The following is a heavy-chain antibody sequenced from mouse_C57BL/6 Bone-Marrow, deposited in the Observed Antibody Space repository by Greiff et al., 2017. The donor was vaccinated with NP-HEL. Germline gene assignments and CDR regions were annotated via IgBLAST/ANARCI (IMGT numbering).Heavy chain of an antibody. V-gene: IGHV1-63*01. CDR2: IYPGGGYT. CDR1: GYTFTNYW. CDR3: ARSSGYGNHYYAMDY. Sequence: SGAELVRPGTSVKMSCKASGYTFTNYWIGWAKQRPGHGLEWIGDIYPGGGYTNYNEKFKGKATLTADKSSSTAYMQFSSLTSEDSAIYYCARSSGYGNHYYAMDYWGQGTSVTVPS. J-gene: IGHJ4*01. D-gene: IGHD2-1*01.